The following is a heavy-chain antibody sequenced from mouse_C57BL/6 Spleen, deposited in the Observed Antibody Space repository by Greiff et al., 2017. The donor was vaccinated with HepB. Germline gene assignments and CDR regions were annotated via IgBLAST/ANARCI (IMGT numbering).Heavy chain of an antibody. CDR2: INPNNGGT. Sequence: VQLQQSGPELVKPGASVKIPCKASGYTFTDYNMDWVKQSHGKSLEWIGDINPNNGGTIYNQKFKGKATLTVDKSSSTAYMELRSLTSEDTAVYYCARGYCNGYDYAMDYWGQGTSVTVSS. V-gene: IGHV1-18*01. J-gene: IGHJ4*01. CDR1: GYTFTDYN. CDR3: ARGYCNGYDYAMDY. D-gene: IGHD1-1*01.